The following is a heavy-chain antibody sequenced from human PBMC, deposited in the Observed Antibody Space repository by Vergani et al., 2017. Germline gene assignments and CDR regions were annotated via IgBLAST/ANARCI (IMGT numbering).Heavy chain of an antibody. V-gene: IGHV3-48*01. CDR3: ARQSRDVFCTNGVCPLGY. J-gene: IGHJ4*02. Sequence: EVQLVESGGGLVQPGGSLRLSCAASGSTFSSYAMNWVRQAPGKGLEWVSYISRNSSTIYYADSVKGRFTISRDNAKNSLHLQMNNLGAEDTAVYYCARQSRDVFCTNGVCPLGYWGQGALVTVSS. D-gene: IGHD2-8*01. CDR2: ISRNSSTI. CDR1: GSTFSSYA.